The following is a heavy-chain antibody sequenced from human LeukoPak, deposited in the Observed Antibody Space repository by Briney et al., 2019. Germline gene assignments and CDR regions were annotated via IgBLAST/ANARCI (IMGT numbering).Heavy chain of an antibody. J-gene: IGHJ3*02. V-gene: IGHV4-4*07. CDR3: ARGSKYRSRITMVRGVTDLMAFDI. CDR2: IYTSGST. D-gene: IGHD3-10*01. Sequence: PSEILSLTCTVSGGSISSYYWSWIRQPAGKGLEWIGRIYTSGSTNYNPSLKSRVTMSVDTSKNQFSLKLSSVTAADTAVYYCARGSKYRSRITMVRGVTDLMAFDIWGQGTMVTVSS. CDR1: GGSISSYY.